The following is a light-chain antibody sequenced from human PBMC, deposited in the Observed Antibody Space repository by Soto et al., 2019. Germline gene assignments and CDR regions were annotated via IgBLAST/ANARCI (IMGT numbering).Light chain of an antibody. CDR2: GAS. J-gene: IGKJ1*01. Sequence: EFVLYQSAGTVSLSTWERATLSCRASQSVSNDYLAWYQQKPGQAPRLLIYGASNRATGIPDRFSGSGSGTDFTLTISSLQSEDFAVYYCQHYNNWPTFGLGTKVDIK. CDR1: QSVSND. CDR3: QHYNNWPT. V-gene: IGKV3D-15*01.